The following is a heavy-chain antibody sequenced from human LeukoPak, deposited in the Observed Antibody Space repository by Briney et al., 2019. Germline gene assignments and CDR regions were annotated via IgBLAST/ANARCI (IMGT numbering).Heavy chain of an antibody. Sequence: PGGSLRLSCAASGSTFDDYGMSWVRQAPGKGLEWVSYISTNTTTIYYADSVKGRFTISRDNAKNSLYLQMNSLRVEDTAVHYCVRVGTSFDIWGQGTMVTVSS. CDR3: VRVGTSFDI. D-gene: IGHD7-27*01. J-gene: IGHJ3*02. V-gene: IGHV3-48*01. CDR1: GSTFDDYG. CDR2: ISTNTTTI.